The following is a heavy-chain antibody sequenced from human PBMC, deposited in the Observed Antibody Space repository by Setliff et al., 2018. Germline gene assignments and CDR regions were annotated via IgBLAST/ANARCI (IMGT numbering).Heavy chain of an antibody. V-gene: IGHV3-23*01. CDR1: GFTFSTYA. J-gene: IGHJ5*02. CDR3: ARDPNGDFVGAFDP. D-gene: IGHD4-17*01. Sequence: QPGGSLRLSCAASGFTFSTYAMSWVRQAPGKGLEWVSSIGASGDRTYYADSVKGRFTISRDNSRNSLYLQMNSLRVEDTASYFCARDPNGDFVGAFDPWDQGILVTVSS. CDR2: IGASGDRT.